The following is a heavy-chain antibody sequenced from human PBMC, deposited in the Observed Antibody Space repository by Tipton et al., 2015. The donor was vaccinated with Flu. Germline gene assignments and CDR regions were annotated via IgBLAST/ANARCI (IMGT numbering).Heavy chain of an antibody. CDR1: GGSIGSSTYY. CDR2: LYDSGIT. J-gene: IGHJ4*02. CDR3: ARGSGSGTFVIFDY. V-gene: IGHV4-39*07. Sequence: TLSLTCSVFGGSIGSSTYYWGWIRQPPGKGLEWIGSLYDSGITYYNPSLKSRVTISVDTSKSQFSLKLTSVTAADTAVYYCARGSGSGTFVIFDYWGQGTLVAVSS. D-gene: IGHD3-10*01.